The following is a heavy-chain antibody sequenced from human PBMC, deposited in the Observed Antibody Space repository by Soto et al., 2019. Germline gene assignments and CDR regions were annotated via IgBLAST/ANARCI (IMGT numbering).Heavy chain of an antibody. Sequence: EVQLVESGGGLVQPGGSQRLSCAASGFTFSSHWMTWVRQAPGKGLEWLANIKQDGSERYYVDSVKGRFSISRDNAENSLYLQMTGLRAEDTAVYYCAGEDTYGLYVDYWGRGTLVTVSS. CDR1: GFTFSSHW. D-gene: IGHD5-18*01. V-gene: IGHV3-7*01. CDR2: IKQDGSER. CDR3: AGEDTYGLYVDY. J-gene: IGHJ4*02.